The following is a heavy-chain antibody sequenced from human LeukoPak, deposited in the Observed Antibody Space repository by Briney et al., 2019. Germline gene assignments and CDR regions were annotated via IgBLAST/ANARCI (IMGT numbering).Heavy chain of an antibody. CDR1: GFTFSSYG. CDR2: ISYDGSNK. J-gene: IGHJ4*02. CDR3: ASIGGEEGDIVVVPAAMMY. V-gene: IGHV3-30*03. Sequence: GGSLRLSCAASGFTFSSYGMHWVRQAPGKGLEWVAVISYDGSNKYYADSVKGRFTISRDNSKNTLYLQMNSLRAEDTAVYYCASIGGEEGDIVVVPAAMMYWGQGTLVTVSS. D-gene: IGHD2-2*01.